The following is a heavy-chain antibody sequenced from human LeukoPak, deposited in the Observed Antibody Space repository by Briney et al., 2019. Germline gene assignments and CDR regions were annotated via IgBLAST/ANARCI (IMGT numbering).Heavy chain of an antibody. CDR1: GFTFSGYA. Sequence: GGSLRLSCAASGFTFSGYAMHWVRQAPGKGLEWVSVMSYDGSNKYYADSVKGRFTISRDNSKNTLYLQMNSLRAEDTAVYYCARETGSAVGSTDFDYWGQGTLVTVSS. CDR2: MSYDGSNK. V-gene: IGHV3-30-3*01. J-gene: IGHJ4*02. D-gene: IGHD4-17*01. CDR3: ARETGSAVGSTDFDY.